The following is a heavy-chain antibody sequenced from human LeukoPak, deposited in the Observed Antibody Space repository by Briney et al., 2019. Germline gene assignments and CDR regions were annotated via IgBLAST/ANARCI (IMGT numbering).Heavy chain of an antibody. CDR2: MNPNSGNT. Sequence: ASVKVSCKASGYTFTSYDINWVRQATGQGLEWMGWMNPNSGNTGYAQKFQGRVTMTRNTSISTAYMELSSLRSEDTAAYYCARVAVDYYDFWSGYYYYYYGMDVWGQGTTVTVSS. CDR1: GYTFTSYD. J-gene: IGHJ6*02. D-gene: IGHD3-3*01. V-gene: IGHV1-8*01. CDR3: ARVAVDYYDFWSGYYYYYYGMDV.